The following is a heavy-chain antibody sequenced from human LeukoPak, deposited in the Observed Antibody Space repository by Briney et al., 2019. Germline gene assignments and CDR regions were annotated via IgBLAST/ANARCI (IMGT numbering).Heavy chain of an antibody. D-gene: IGHD2-2*01. Sequence: SETLSLTCAVYGGSFSGYYWSWLRQPPGKGREWIGEINHSGSTNYNPSLKSRVTISVDTSKTPFSLKRSSGTAADTAVYSCARHRVWDIVVVPAAMDAFDIWGQGTMVTVSS. J-gene: IGHJ3*02. V-gene: IGHV4-34*01. CDR1: GGSFSGYY. CDR2: INHSGST. CDR3: ARHRVWDIVVVPAAMDAFDI.